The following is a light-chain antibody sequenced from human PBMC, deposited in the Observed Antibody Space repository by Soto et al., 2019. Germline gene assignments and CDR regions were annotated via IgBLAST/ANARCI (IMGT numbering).Light chain of an antibody. CDR2: GVA. Sequence: AIQLTQSPSSLSASVGDRVTITCRASQGIRNDLHWFQQRPGEAPRLLILGVASLEFGVPSRFSGSGSGTEFTLTINGLQPEDFATYHCLQDYNYPRTFGQGTKVEVK. J-gene: IGKJ1*01. CDR1: QGIRND. V-gene: IGKV1-6*01. CDR3: LQDYNYPRT.